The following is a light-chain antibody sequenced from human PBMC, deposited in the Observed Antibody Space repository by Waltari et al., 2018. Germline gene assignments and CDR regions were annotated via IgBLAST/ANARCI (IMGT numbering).Light chain of an antibody. J-gene: IGKJ1*01. Sequence: DIVLTQSPATLPLSPGERATLSCRASRSVSVYLAWYQHKPDQAPMLLISDASNRDTGIPARFSGSGSETDFTLSINNLEPDDSATYYCQQRNDLPPTFGRGTKVE. CDR2: DAS. CDR1: RSVSVY. CDR3: QQRNDLPPT. V-gene: IGKV3-11*01.